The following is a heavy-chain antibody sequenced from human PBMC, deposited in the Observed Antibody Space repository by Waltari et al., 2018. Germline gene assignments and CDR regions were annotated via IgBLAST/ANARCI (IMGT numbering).Heavy chain of an antibody. D-gene: IGHD2-21*02. J-gene: IGHJ4*02. CDR1: GFISSSYW. Sequence: EVHLVESGGGLVQPGGSLIPSVAALGFISSSYWVHWVRHGPGKGRGWVSRISDDGGSTNYADSVKGRFTISRDNTKNTLYLQMNSLNDEDTALYYCVRRHDSGGFYGLWGQGTLVTVSS. CDR3: VRRHDSGGFYGL. V-gene: IGHV3-74*01. CDR2: ISDDGGST.